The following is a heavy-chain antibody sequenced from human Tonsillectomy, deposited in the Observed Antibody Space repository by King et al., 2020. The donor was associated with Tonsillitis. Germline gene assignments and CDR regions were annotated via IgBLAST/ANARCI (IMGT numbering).Heavy chain of an antibody. CDR3: ARDIPCSNCYHNFDY. Sequence: VQLVESGGGLVKPGGSLRLSCAASGFTFSSYRMNWVRQAPGKGLEWVSTIYNGGNNIHYADSVRGRFTISRDDAKSSLYLQMNSLRAEDTAVYFCARDIPCSNCYHNFDYWGQGTLVTVSS. V-gene: IGHV3-21*01. D-gene: IGHD2-2*01. CDR1: GFTFSSYR. CDR2: IYNGGNNI. J-gene: IGHJ4*02.